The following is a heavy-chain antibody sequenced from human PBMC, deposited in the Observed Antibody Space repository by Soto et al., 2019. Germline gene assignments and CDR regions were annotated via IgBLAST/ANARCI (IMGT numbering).Heavy chain of an antibody. CDR2: IKSETDGGTA. D-gene: IGHD2-2*01. Sequence: PGGSLRLSCVASRFAFSDAWMSWVRQAPGKGLEWVGRIKSETDGGTAEYAAPVEGRFFISRDDSERTMFLQMNSLITEDTAVYYCTSLRLLSLGCTACYYFEYWGQGALVTVSS. CDR3: TSLRLLSLGCTACYYFEY. V-gene: IGHV3-15*05. J-gene: IGHJ4*02. CDR1: RFAFSDAW.